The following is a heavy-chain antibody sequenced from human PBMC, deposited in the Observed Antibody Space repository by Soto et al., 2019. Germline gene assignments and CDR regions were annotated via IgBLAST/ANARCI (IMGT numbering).Heavy chain of an antibody. D-gene: IGHD1-20*01. J-gene: IGHJ4*02. CDR3: ARGPITQTSFIDH. CDR1: GFTFSSYP. CDR2: ISYDGGNQ. V-gene: IGHV3-30-3*01. Sequence: GGSLRLSCEASGFTFSSYPMHLVRQAPGKGLEWVTVISYDGGNQYYADSVKGRFTISRDNSKDTLYLQMHSLRSDDTAVYFCARGPITQTSFIDHWGQGTLVTVSS.